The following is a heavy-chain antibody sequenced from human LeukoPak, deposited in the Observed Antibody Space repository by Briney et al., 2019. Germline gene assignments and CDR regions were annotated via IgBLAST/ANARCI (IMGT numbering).Heavy chain of an antibody. CDR2: ISGSGGNT. CDR1: GFAFSIYG. CDR3: ARATWDPNYYYYMDV. D-gene: IGHD1-26*01. J-gene: IGHJ6*03. Sequence: GGSLRLSCAASGFAFSIYGLSWVRQAPGKGLEWVSGISGSGGNTYYADSVKGRFTISRDSSKNTLYLQMNSLRAEDTAVYFCARATWDPNYYYYMDVWGKGTTVTISS. V-gene: IGHV3-23*01.